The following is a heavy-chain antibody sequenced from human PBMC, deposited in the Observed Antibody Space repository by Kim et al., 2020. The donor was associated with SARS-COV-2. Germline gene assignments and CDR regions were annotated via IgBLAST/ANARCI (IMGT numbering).Heavy chain of an antibody. Sequence: GGSLRLSCAASGFTFSSYSMNWVRQAPGKGLEWVSYISSSSSTIYYADSVKGRFTISRDNAKNSLYLQMNSLRDEDTAVYYCARESFGQQLVLLGYYYYYGMDVWGQGTTVTVSS. CDR1: GFTFSSYS. J-gene: IGHJ6*02. D-gene: IGHD6-6*01. CDR2: ISSSSSTI. CDR3: ARESFGQQLVLLGYYYYYGMDV. V-gene: IGHV3-48*02.